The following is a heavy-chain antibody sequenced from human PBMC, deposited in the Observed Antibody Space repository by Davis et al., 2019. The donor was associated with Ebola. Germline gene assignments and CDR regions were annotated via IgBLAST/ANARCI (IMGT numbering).Heavy chain of an antibody. J-gene: IGHJ4*02. V-gene: IGHV1-18*01. CDR3: STWGGLRYFCWLDY. Sequence: AASVKVSCKASGYTFTSYGISWVRQAPGQGLEWMGWISAYNGNTNYAQKLQGRVTMTTDTSTSTAYMELSNLRSEDTAVYYCSTWGGLRYFCWLDYLGQGTLVTVSS. D-gene: IGHD3-9*01. CDR1: GYTFTSYG. CDR2: ISAYNGNT.